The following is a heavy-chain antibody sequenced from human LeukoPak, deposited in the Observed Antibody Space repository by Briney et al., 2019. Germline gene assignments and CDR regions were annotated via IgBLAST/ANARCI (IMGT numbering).Heavy chain of an antibody. D-gene: IGHD6-13*01. CDR3: ARAHTSSWYMDY. V-gene: IGHV4-59*01. J-gene: IGHJ4*02. Sequence: PSETLSLTGSVSGGSISSYCWSWIRQPPGKGLEWIGYIYYSGSTNYNPSLKSRVTISVDTSENQLSLKLSSVTAADTALYYCARAHTSSWYMDYWGQGTLVTVSS. CDR1: GGSISSYC. CDR2: IYYSGST.